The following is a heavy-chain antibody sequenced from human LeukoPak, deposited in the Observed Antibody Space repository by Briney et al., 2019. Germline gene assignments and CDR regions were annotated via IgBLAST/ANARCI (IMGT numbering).Heavy chain of an antibody. CDR1: GFPFSNAL. CDR2: ISGSDGRT. J-gene: IGHJ4*02. Sequence: GGSLRLSCAASGFPFSNALMSWVRQAPGKGLEWVSGISGSDGRTYYADSVKGRFTISRDNSKNTLYLQMNSLRVEDTAVYYCAKNRDPQLERGSDYWGQGTLVTVSS. V-gene: IGHV3-23*01. CDR3: AKNRDPQLERGSDY. D-gene: IGHD3-3*01.